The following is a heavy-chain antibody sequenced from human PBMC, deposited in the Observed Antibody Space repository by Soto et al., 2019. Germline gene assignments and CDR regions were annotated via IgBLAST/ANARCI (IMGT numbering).Heavy chain of an antibody. CDR3: AKDTTAMVDAFDI. Sequence: GGSLRLSCAASGFTFSSYGMHWVRQAPGKGLEWVAVISYDGSNKYYADSVKGRFTISRDNSKNTLYLQMNSLRAEDTAVYYCAKDTTAMVDAFDIWGQGTMVTVSS. V-gene: IGHV3-30*18. J-gene: IGHJ3*02. CDR2: ISYDGSNK. D-gene: IGHD5-18*01. CDR1: GFTFSSYG.